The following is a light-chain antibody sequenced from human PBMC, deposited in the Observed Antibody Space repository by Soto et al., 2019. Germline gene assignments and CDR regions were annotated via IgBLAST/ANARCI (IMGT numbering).Light chain of an antibody. CDR1: SSDVGSYNR. Sequence: QSALTQPPSVSGSPGQSVTISCPGTSSDVGSYNRVSWYQQSPGTAPKLMIYEVSNRPSGVPDRFSGSRSGNTASLTISGLQAEDEAHYYCGSFTSRNTYVFGTGTKVTV. CDR2: EVS. J-gene: IGLJ1*01. CDR3: GSFTSRNTYV. V-gene: IGLV2-18*02.